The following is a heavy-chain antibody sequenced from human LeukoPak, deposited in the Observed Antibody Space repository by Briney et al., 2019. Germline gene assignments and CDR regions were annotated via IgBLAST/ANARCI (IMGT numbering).Heavy chain of an antibody. CDR2: IYYSGST. Sequence: NPSETLSLTCTVSGGSISSYYWSWIRQPPGKGLEWIGYIYYSGSTNYNPSLKSRVTISVDTSKNQFSLKLSSVTAADTAVFYCARQNGGTWNYYYYMDVWGKGTTVTVSS. D-gene: IGHD1-1*01. CDR1: GGSISSYY. CDR3: ARQNGGTWNYYYYMDV. J-gene: IGHJ6*03. V-gene: IGHV4-59*08.